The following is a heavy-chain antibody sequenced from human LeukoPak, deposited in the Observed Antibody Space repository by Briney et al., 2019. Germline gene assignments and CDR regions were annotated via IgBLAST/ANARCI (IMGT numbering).Heavy chain of an antibody. D-gene: IGHD6-6*01. CDR1: GDSVSSNSAA. J-gene: IGHJ5*02. CDR2: TYYRSKWYN. V-gene: IGHV6-1*01. Sequence: SQTLPLTCAISGDSVSSNSAAWNWIRQSPSRGLEWLGRTYYRSKWYNDYAVSVKSRITINPDTSKNQFSLQLNSVTPEDTAVHYCARDRHIAARPAAYNWFDPWGQGTLVTVSS. CDR3: ARDRHIAARPAAYNWFDP.